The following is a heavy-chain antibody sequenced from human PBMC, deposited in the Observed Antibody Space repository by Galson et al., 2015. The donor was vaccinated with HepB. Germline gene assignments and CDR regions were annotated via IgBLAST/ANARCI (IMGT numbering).Heavy chain of an antibody. Sequence: SLRLSCAASGFTFSSYWMSWVRQAPGKGLEWVANIKQDGSEKYYVDSVKGRFTISRDNAKNSLYLQMNSLRAEDTAVYYCARLPTYYYGSGLDYWGQGTLVTVSS. CDR3: ARLPTYYYGSGLDY. D-gene: IGHD3-10*01. J-gene: IGHJ4*02. V-gene: IGHV3-7*03. CDR1: GFTFSSYW. CDR2: IKQDGSEK.